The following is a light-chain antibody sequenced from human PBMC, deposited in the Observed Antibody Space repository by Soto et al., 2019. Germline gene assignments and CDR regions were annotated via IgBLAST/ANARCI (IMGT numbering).Light chain of an antibody. CDR2: DVS. CDR3: SSYTSSSTLFYV. CDR1: SSDVGGYNY. V-gene: IGLV2-14*01. J-gene: IGLJ1*01. Sequence: QSALTQPASVSGSPGQSITISCTGTSSDVGGYNYVSWYQQNPGKAHKLMIYDVSNRPSGVSNRFSGSKSGNTASLTISGLQAEDEADYYCSSYTSSSTLFYVFGTGTRSPS.